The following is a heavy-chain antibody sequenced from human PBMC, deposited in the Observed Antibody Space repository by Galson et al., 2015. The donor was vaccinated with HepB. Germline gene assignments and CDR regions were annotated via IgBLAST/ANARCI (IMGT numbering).Heavy chain of an antibody. CDR2: TYYRSTWYN. Sequence: CAISGDSVSSNSAAWNRIRQSPSRGLEWLGRTYYRSTWYNDYAVSVKSRITINPDTSKNQFSLQLNSVTPEDTAVYYCARAKGQWLATADYYYYYGMDVWGQGTTVTVSS. D-gene: IGHD6-19*01. V-gene: IGHV6-1*01. CDR1: GDSVSSNSAA. J-gene: IGHJ6*02. CDR3: ARAKGQWLATADYYYYYGMDV.